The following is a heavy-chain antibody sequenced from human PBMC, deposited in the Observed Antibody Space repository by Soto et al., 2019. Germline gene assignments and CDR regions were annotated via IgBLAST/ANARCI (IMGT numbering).Heavy chain of an antibody. CDR1: GGSISGYF. J-gene: IGHJ4*02. CDR2: IYYTGGT. CDR3: ARSGLTFGGVV. D-gene: IGHD3-16*01. Sequence: SETLSLTCGVSGGSISGYFWSWIRQPPGKGLEYIGYIYYTGGTDYNSSLKSRVTISLDASKNQISLKLNSVTAADTAVYYCARSGLTFGGVVWGQGTLVTVSS. V-gene: IGHV4-59*01.